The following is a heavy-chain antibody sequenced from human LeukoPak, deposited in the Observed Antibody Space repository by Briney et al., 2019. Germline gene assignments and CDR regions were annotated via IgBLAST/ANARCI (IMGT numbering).Heavy chain of an antibody. CDR2: ISGSGGST. CDR1: EFHFSTHG. V-gene: IGHV3-23*01. D-gene: IGHD4-17*01. Sequence: GGSLRLSCAASEFHFSTHGMSWVRQAPGKGLEWVSAISGSGGSTYYADSVKGRFTISRDNSKNTLYLQMNSLRAEDTAVYYCAPYGDYEYFQHWGQGTLVTVSS. J-gene: IGHJ1*01. CDR3: APYGDYEYFQH.